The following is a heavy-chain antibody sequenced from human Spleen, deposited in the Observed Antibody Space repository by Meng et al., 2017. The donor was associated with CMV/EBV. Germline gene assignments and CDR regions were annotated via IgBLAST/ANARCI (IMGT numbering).Heavy chain of an antibody. CDR3: ARVTAGIAAAGTDY. Sequence: ASVKVSCKASGYTFTSYGISWVRQAPGQGLEWMGIINPSGGSTSYAQKFQGRVTMTRDTSTSTVYMELSSLRSEDTAVYYCARVTAGIAAAGTDYWGQGTLVTVSS. V-gene: IGHV1-46*01. J-gene: IGHJ4*02. D-gene: IGHD6-13*01. CDR2: INPSGGST. CDR1: GYTFTSYG.